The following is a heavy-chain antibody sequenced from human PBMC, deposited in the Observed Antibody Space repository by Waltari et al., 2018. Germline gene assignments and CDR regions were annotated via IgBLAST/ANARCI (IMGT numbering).Heavy chain of an antibody. D-gene: IGHD3-3*01. Sequence: EVQLVESGGGLVQPGGSLRLSCAASGFTFSSYWMSWVSQAPGKGLEWVANIKQDGSEKYYVDSVKGRFTISRDNAKNSLYLQMNSLRAEDTAVYYCARVGFLEWSYYFDYWGQGTLVTVSS. J-gene: IGHJ4*02. V-gene: IGHV3-7*01. CDR2: IKQDGSEK. CDR1: GFTFSSYW. CDR3: ARVGFLEWSYYFDY.